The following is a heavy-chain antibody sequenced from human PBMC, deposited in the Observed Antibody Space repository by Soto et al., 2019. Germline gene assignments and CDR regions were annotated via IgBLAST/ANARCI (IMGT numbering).Heavy chain of an antibody. Sequence: GGSLRLSCAASGFTFSSYSMNWVRQAPGKGLEWVSSISSSSSYIYYADSVKGRFTISRDNAKNSLYLQMNSLRAEGTAVYYCAREPLGYCTNGVCYTGFDYWGQGTLVTVSS. J-gene: IGHJ4*02. CDR1: GFTFSSYS. V-gene: IGHV3-21*01. CDR2: ISSSSSYI. D-gene: IGHD2-8*01. CDR3: AREPLGYCTNGVCYTGFDY.